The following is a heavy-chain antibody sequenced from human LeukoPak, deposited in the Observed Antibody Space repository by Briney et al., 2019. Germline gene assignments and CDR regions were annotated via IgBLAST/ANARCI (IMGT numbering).Heavy chain of an antibody. V-gene: IGHV1-2*02. CDR3: GRGLYDSSGYCCFEY. CDR1: GYTFSGYY. CDR2: INPNSGNT. J-gene: IGHJ4*02. D-gene: IGHD3-22*01. Sequence: GASVKVSCKASGYTFSGYYMHWVRQAPGQGLEWMGWINPNSGNTNYAQKFQGRVTMTRDTSISTAYMELSRLRSDDTAVYYCGRGLYDSSGYCCFEYWGQGTLVTVSS.